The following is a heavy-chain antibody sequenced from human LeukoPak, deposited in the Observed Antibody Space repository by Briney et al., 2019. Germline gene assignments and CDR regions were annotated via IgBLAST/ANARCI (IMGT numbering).Heavy chain of an antibody. D-gene: IGHD6-13*01. CDR3: VRFALSSSLDH. CDR2: IY. Sequence: PGESLKISCKISGYRLTNNWIGWVRQVPGKGLEWMGLIYSPSFQGQVTLSVDTSISTAYLQLGGLRASDTAIYYCVRFALSSSLDHWGQGTLVTVSS. CDR1: GYRLTNNW. J-gene: IGHJ5*02. V-gene: IGHV5-51*01.